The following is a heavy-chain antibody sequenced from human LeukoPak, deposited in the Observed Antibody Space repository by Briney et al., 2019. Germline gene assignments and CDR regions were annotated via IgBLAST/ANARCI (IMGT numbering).Heavy chain of an antibody. CDR2: INHSGST. CDR3: ARDGYYYDSSGYDY. D-gene: IGHD3-22*01. J-gene: IGHJ4*02. V-gene: IGHV4-34*01. Sequence: SETLSLTCAVYGGSFSGYYWSWIRQPPGKGLEWIGEINHSGSTNYNPSLKSRVTISVDTSKNQFSLKLSSVTAADTAVYYCARDGYYYDSSGYDYWGQGTLVIVSS. CDR1: GGSFSGYY.